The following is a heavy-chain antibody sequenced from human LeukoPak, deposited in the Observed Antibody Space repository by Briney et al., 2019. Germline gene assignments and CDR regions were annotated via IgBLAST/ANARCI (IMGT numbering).Heavy chain of an antibody. Sequence: PSETLSLTCAVSGYFISSGYYWGWIRQPPGKGLEWIGYIYYSGSTNYNPSLKSRVTISVDTSKNQFSLKLSSVTAADTAVYYCARPNSSGYNYFDYWGQGTLVTVSS. V-gene: IGHV4-38-2*01. CDR2: IYYSGST. D-gene: IGHD6-19*01. CDR3: ARPNSSGYNYFDY. CDR1: GYFISSGYY. J-gene: IGHJ4*02.